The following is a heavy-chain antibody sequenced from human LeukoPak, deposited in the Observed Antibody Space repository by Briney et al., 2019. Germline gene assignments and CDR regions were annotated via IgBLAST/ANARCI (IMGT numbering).Heavy chain of an antibody. V-gene: IGHV4-61*02. CDR1: GGSISSGIYY. Sequence: SETLSLTCTVSGGSISSGIYYWTWIRQPAGKGLEWIGRVYTSGGTNYNPSLKSRVTISVDTSKNQFSLQLSSVTAADTAVYFCARDRSGSYFDYWGQGTLVTVSS. CDR3: ARDRSGSYFDY. CDR2: VYTSGGT. D-gene: IGHD1-26*01. J-gene: IGHJ4*02.